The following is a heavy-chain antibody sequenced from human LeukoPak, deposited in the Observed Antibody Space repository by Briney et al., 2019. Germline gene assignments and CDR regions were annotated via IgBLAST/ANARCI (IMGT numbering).Heavy chain of an antibody. J-gene: IGHJ4*02. CDR1: GGPFSGYY. CDR3: ARQSDY. D-gene: IGHD6-19*01. CDR2: INHSGST. Sequence: SETLSLTCAVYGGPFSGYYWSWIRQPPGKGLEWIGEINHSGSTNYNPSLKSRVTISVDTSKNQFSLKLSSVTAADTAVYYCARQSDYWGQGTLVTVSS. V-gene: IGHV4-34*01.